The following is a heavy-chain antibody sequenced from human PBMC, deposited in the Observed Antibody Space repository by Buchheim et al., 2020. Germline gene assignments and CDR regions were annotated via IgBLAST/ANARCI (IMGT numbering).Heavy chain of an antibody. D-gene: IGHD3-22*01. J-gene: IGHJ4*02. CDR1: GFSLSTREMR. CDR2: IDWDDDK. V-gene: IGHV2-70*04. Sequence: QVTLKESGPALLKPTQTLTLTCTFSGFSLSTREMRVSWIRQPPGKALEWLARIDWDDDKFYSPSLNTRLTISKDTSNNQVVLTMTNMDPVDTATYYCARIGDYDTSGYYFFDDGGQGTL. CDR3: ARIGDYDTSGYYFFDD.